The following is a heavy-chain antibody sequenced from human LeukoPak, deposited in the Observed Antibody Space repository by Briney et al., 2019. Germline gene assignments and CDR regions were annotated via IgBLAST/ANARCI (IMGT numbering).Heavy chain of an antibody. Sequence: GSLRLSCAASGFTFSDYFMSWIRQAPGKGLEWVSYISSSGSTIYYADSVKGRFTISRDNAKNSLYLQMNSLRAEDTAVYYCASGSRVYSSRPWGQGTLVTVSS. CDR3: ASGSRVYSSRP. CDR1: GFTFSDYF. D-gene: IGHD6-13*01. J-gene: IGHJ4*02. V-gene: IGHV3-11*01. CDR2: ISSSGSTI.